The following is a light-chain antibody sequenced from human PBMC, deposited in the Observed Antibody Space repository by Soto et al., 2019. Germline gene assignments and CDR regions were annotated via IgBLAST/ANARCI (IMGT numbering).Light chain of an antibody. CDR3: SSYTSSRLYV. Sequence: QSALTQPASVSGSPGQSITISCTGTSSDVGGYNYVSWYQQRPGKAPKLMIYEVSNRPSGVSNRFSGSKSGNTASLTISGLQAEDEADYYCSSYTSSRLYVFGTGTKVTVL. V-gene: IGLV2-14*01. CDR1: SSDVGGYNY. J-gene: IGLJ1*01. CDR2: EVS.